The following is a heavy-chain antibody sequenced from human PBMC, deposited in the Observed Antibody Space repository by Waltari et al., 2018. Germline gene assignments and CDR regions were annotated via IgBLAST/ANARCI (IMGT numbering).Heavy chain of an antibody. D-gene: IGHD3-3*01. CDR3: ARHDRGDFWSGYSSSVDY. V-gene: IGHV4-38-2*01. CDR2: IYHSGST. J-gene: IGHJ4*02. Sequence: QVQLQESGPGLVKPSETLSLTCAVPGYSISSGYYWGWIRQPPGKGLEWIGSIYHSGSTYYNPSLKSRVTISVDTSKNQFSLKLSSVTAADTAVYYCARHDRGDFWSGYSSSVDYWGQGTLVTVSS. CDR1: GYSISSGYY.